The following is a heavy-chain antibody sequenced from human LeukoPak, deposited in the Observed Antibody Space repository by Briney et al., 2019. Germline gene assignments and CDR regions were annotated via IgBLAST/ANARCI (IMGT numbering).Heavy chain of an antibody. V-gene: IGHV4-34*01. CDR1: GGSFSGYY. CDR2: INHSGST. Sequence: PSETLSLTCAVYGGSFSGYYWSWIRQPPGKGLEWIGEINHSGSTNYNPSLKSRVTISVDTSKNQFSLKLSSVTAADTAVYYCARRLLRYFDWLSNWFDPWGQGTLVTVSS. D-gene: IGHD3-9*01. CDR3: ARRLLRYFDWLSNWFDP. J-gene: IGHJ5*02.